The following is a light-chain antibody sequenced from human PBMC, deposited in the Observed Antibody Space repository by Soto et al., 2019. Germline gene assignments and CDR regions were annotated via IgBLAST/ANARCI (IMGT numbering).Light chain of an antibody. J-gene: IGKJ1*01. Sequence: DIQMTQSPSSLSASVGDRVTITCRASQSISSYLNWYQQKPGKAPKLLIYDASSLEGGVPSRFSGSGSGTEFTLTISRLQPDDFATYYCQQYNSYSWTFGQGTKVDIK. CDR2: DAS. CDR1: QSISSY. CDR3: QQYNSYSWT. V-gene: IGKV1-5*01.